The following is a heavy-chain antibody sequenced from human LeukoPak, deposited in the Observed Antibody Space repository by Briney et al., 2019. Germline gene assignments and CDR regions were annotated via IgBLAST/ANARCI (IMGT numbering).Heavy chain of an antibody. CDR2: IYYSGST. CDR1: GGSISSYY. V-gene: IGHV4-59*08. D-gene: IGHD3-22*01. CDR3: VGGYYYDAFDI. J-gene: IGHJ3*02. Sequence: SETLSLTCTVSGGSISSYYWSWIRQPPGKELEWIGYIYYSGSTNYNPSLKSRVTISVDTSKNQFSLKLSSVTAADTAVYYCVGGYYYDAFDIWGQGTMVTVSS.